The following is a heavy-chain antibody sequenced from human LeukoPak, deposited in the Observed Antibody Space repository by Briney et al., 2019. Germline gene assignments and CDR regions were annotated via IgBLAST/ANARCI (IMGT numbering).Heavy chain of an antibody. Sequence: GGSLRLSCAASGFTFSSYAMHWVRQAPGKGLEYVSAISSNGGSTYYANSVKGRFTISRDNSKNTLYLQMGSLRAEDMAVYYCASAYYGSGEPEYYFDYWGQGTLVTVSS. D-gene: IGHD3-10*01. CDR2: ISSNGGST. CDR3: ASAYYGSGEPEYYFDY. CDR1: GFTFSSYA. V-gene: IGHV3-64*01. J-gene: IGHJ4*02.